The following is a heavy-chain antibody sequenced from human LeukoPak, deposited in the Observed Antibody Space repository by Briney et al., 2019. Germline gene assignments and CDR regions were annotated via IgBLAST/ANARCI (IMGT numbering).Heavy chain of an antibody. CDR1: GGSFSGFY. J-gene: IGHJ4*02. CDR3: ARGIVNTAVAGTFGY. V-gene: IGHV4-34*01. D-gene: IGHD6-19*01. Sequence: SETLSLTCAVYGGSFSGFYWSWIRQPPGKGLEWIGEINHSGSTNYNPSLKSRVTISVDTSKNQFSLMLSSVTATDTAVYYCARGIVNTAVAGTFGYWGQGTLVTVSS. CDR2: INHSGST.